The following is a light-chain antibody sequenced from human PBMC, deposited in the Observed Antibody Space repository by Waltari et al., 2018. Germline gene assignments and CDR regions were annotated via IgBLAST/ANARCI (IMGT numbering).Light chain of an antibody. CDR2: GAS. J-gene: IGKJ2*01. CDR1: QRISSY. V-gene: IGKV1-39*01. CDR3: QQSYSIPNT. Sequence: DIQMTQSPSSLSASVGDRVTISCRASQRISSYLNWYQQIPGKAPKLLIYGASSLQSWVPSRFTGSGSGTDFTLTISSLQFEDFATYYCQQSYSIPNTFGQGTKLEI.